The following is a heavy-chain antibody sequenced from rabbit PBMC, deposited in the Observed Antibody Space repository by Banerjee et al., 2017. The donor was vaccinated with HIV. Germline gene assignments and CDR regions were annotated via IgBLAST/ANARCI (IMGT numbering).Heavy chain of an antibody. D-gene: IGHD8-1*01. J-gene: IGHJ4*01. V-gene: IGHV1S45*01. CDR1: GFSFSSSYY. CDR2: IDTGSGST. CDR3: VRDGYVGSSFYATYYLNL. Sequence: QQQLEESGGGLVKPGGTLTLTCKASGFSFSSSYYIYWVRQAPGKGLEWIACIDTGSGSTYYASWAKGRFTISKTSSTTVTLQMTSLTAADTATYFCVRDGYVGSSFYATYYLNLWGPGTLVTVS.